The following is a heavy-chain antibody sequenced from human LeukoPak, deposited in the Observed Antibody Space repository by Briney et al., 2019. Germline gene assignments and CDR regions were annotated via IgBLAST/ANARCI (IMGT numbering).Heavy chain of an antibody. J-gene: IGHJ4*02. CDR2: ISSSGNYI. V-gene: IGHV3-21*01. CDR1: AGNCNSYT. CDR3: ARSRSSSPYYKNLHF. Sequence: PDGSLRHTCGSAAGNCNSYTMIRVGEAPGKELEGVSSISSSGNYIYHADSVKGRFTISRDDAQNSVYLQMNSLKDEDTAVYYCARSRSSSPYYKNLHFWGQGTPVIVSS. D-gene: IGHD2-21*01.